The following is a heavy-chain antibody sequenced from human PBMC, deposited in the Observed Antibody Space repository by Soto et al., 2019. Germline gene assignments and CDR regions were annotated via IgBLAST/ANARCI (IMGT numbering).Heavy chain of an antibody. CDR1: GDSFSSADYK. CDR2: IYYSGYT. Sequence: QVQLQESGPGLVKPSQTLSLTCTVSGDSFSSADYKWSWIRQPPGKGLEWIGYIYYSGYTYNNPSLKSRLTMSVDTSKNQFFLKLSSVTAADTAVYYCARSGDYVAFVYWGQGTLVTVS. J-gene: IGHJ4*02. V-gene: IGHV4-30-4*01. CDR3: ARSGDYVAFVY. D-gene: IGHD4-17*01.